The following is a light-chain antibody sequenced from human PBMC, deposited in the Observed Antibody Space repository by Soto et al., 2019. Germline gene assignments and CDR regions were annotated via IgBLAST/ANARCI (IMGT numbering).Light chain of an antibody. V-gene: IGKV1-5*01. CDR2: DAS. CDR3: QQYNSYSRT. Sequence: DIQMTQSPSTLSASVGDRVTITCRASQSISSWLAWYQQKPGQAPKLLIYDASSLESGVPSRFSGSGSGTEFTLTSSSLQPDDFATYCCQQYNSYSRTFGQGTKVEIK. CDR1: QSISSW. J-gene: IGKJ1*01.